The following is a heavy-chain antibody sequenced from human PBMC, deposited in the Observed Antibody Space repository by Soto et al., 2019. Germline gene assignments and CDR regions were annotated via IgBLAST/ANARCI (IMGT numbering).Heavy chain of an antibody. J-gene: IGHJ6*02. D-gene: IGHD2-8*01. V-gene: IGHV4-30-4*01. CDR1: GGSISSGDYY. CDR2: IYYSGST. Sequence: SETLSLTCIVSGGSISSGDYYWSWIRQPPGKGLEWIGYIYYSGSTYYNPSLKSRVTISVDTSKNQFSLKLSSVTAADTAVYYCARDLSDCTNGVCYYYYYGMDVWGQGTTVTVSS. CDR3: ARDLSDCTNGVCYYYYYGMDV.